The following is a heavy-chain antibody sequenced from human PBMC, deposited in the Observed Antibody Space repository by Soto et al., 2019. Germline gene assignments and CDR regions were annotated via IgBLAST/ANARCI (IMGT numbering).Heavy chain of an antibody. CDR3: ARDKITGLFDY. V-gene: IGHV4-34*01. Sequence: PSETLSLTCAVDGGGFSGYDWAWIRQPPGTGLEWIGEINHSGSTNYNPSLKSRVTISVDTSKNQFSLKLTSVTAADTAVYYCARDKITGLFDYWGQGNLVTVS. D-gene: IGHD2-8*02. CDR2: INHSGST. J-gene: IGHJ4*02. CDR1: GGGFSGYD.